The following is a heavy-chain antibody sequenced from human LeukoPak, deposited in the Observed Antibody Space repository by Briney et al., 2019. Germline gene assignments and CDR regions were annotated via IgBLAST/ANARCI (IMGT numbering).Heavy chain of an antibody. Sequence: SVKVSCKASGYTFTGYYMHWVRQAPGQGLEWMGGIIPIFGTANYAQKFQGRVTITADESTSTAYMELSSLRSEDTAVYYCARDIGIAAAGPFDYWGQGTLVTVSS. D-gene: IGHD6-13*01. J-gene: IGHJ4*02. CDR3: ARDIGIAAAGPFDY. CDR2: IIPIFGTA. V-gene: IGHV1-69*13. CDR1: GYTFTGYY.